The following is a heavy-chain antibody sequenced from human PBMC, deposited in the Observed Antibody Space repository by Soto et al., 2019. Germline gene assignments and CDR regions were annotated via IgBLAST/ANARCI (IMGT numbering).Heavy chain of an antibody. CDR3: AKGGNLAYYYYGMDV. CDR2: ISGSGGST. Sequence: GGSLRLSCAASGFPFSSYAMSWVRQAPGKGLEWVSAISGSGGSTYYADSVKGRFTISRDNANNTLYLQMNSLRAEDTAVYYCAKGGNLAYYYYGMDVWGQRSTVTVSS. CDR1: GFPFSSYA. J-gene: IGHJ6*02. D-gene: IGHD4-4*01. V-gene: IGHV3-23*01.